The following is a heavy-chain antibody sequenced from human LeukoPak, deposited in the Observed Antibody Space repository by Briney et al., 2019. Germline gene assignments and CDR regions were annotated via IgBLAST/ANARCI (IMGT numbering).Heavy chain of an antibody. D-gene: IGHD3-16*01. V-gene: IGHV3-30*02. Sequence: PGGSLRLSCAASGFTFSHFDMHWVRQAPGKGLEWVASIGSDGSDKSYAESEKDRFTISRDNSQNTLSLQLNSLRAEDTAVYYCARDMGDNAFDIWGQGTMVTVSS. J-gene: IGHJ3*02. CDR1: GFTFSHFD. CDR2: IGSDGSDK. CDR3: ARDMGDNAFDI.